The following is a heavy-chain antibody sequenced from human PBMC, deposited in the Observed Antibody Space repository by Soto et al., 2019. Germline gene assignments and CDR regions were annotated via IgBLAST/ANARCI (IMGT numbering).Heavy chain of an antibody. CDR1: GGSMISYY. CDR2: IYYAGST. J-gene: IGHJ5*02. CDR3: ARSSRYCSGGSCYENWFDP. Sequence: SETLSLTCTVSGGSMISYYWSWTRQPPGRGLEWIGFIYYAGSTKYNPSLNSRVTISVDTSKNQFSLKLSSVTAADTAVYYCARSSRYCSGGSCYENWFDPWGQGTLVTVSS. D-gene: IGHD2-15*01. V-gene: IGHV4-59*08.